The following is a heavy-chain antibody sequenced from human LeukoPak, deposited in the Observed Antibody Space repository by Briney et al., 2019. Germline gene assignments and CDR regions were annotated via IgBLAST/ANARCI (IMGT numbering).Heavy chain of an antibody. CDR1: GFSFTTYW. J-gene: IGHJ4*02. D-gene: IGHD5-12*01. CDR3: ASDYDSPFDF. V-gene: IGHV3-7*01. Sequence: SGGSLRLSCGASGFSFTTYWMGWVRQAPGKGLEWVANINQDGTEKYYVDSVKGRFTISRDNAKNLLYLQMSSLRAEDTAVYYCASDYDSPFDFWGQGTLVTVS. CDR2: INQDGTEK.